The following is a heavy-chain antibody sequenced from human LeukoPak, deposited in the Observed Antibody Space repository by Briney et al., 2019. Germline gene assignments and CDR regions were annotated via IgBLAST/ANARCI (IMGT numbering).Heavy chain of an antibody. D-gene: IGHD1-14*01. CDR3: ARLKDHTIDY. J-gene: IGHJ4*02. V-gene: IGHV5-51*01. Sequence: GESLKISCKGSGFSFPSYWIGWVRQMPGKGLEWMGIIYPGDSDTRYGPSFQGQVTISADKSISTAYLQWSSLMASDTAMYYCARLKDHTIDYWGQGTLVTVSS. CDR2: IYPGDSDT. CDR1: GFSFPSYW.